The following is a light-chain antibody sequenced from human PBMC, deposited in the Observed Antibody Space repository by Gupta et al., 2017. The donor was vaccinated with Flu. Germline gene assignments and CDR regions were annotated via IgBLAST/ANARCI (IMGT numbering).Light chain of an antibody. CDR3: LQDDNLPLT. J-gene: IGKJ3*01. Sequence: PATLSVSPGERATLSCRASQSIASNLAWYQQKPGQAPRLLIYGASTRATGIPDRFSGSWSGTEFTLTISSLQSEDFAVYSCLQDDNLPLTFGPGTKVDV. CDR1: QSIASN. V-gene: IGKV3-15*01. CDR2: GAS.